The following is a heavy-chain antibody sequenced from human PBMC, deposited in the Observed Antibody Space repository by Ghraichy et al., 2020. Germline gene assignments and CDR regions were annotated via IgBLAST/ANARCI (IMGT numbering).Heavy chain of an antibody. Sequence: ASVKVSCKVSGYTLTELSMHWVRQAPGKGLEWMGGFDPEDGETIYAQKFQGRVTMTEDTSTDTAYMELSSLRSEDTAVYYCATAGSGWSNYYYYGMDVWGQGTLVTVSS. J-gene: IGHJ6*02. V-gene: IGHV1-24*01. CDR1: GYTLTELS. CDR3: ATAGSGWSNYYYYGMDV. D-gene: IGHD6-19*01. CDR2: FDPEDGET.